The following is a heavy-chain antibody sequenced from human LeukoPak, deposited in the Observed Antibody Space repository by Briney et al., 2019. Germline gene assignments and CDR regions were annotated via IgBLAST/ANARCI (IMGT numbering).Heavy chain of an antibody. CDR2: MSYDGSNK. V-gene: IGHV3-30*03. CDR3: ATTLGIAVTGFQYFQH. CDR1: GFNFGSYG. J-gene: IGHJ1*01. Sequence: GRSLRLSCAASGFNFGSYGMHWVRQAPGKGLEWVAFMSYDGSNKYYIDSMKGRLTISRDNFKNTLDLQMNSLRPEDTAVYYCATTLGIAVTGFQYFQHWGQGTLVTVSS. D-gene: IGHD6-13*01.